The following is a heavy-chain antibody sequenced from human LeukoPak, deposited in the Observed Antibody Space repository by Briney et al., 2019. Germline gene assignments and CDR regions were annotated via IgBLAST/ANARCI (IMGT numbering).Heavy chain of an antibody. J-gene: IGHJ5*02. V-gene: IGHV1-2*02. D-gene: IGHD2-15*01. CDR1: GYTFTGYY. CDR2: INPNSGGT. CDR3: ARGPSVVVVAAMNWFDP. Sequence: ASVKVSCKASGYTFTGYYMHWVRQAPGQGLEWMGWINPNSGGTNYAQKFQGRVTMTRDTSISTAYMELSRLRSDDTAVYYCARGPSVVVVAAMNWFDPWGQGTLVTVSS.